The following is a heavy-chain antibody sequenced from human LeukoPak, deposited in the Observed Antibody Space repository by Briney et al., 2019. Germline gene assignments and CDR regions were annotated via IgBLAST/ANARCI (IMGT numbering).Heavy chain of an antibody. CDR1: GGSFTGYY. V-gene: IGHV4-34*01. CDR3: ATEPGYCSGGRCYGGWFDP. Sequence: SETLSLTCAVSGGSFTGYYWSWIRQPPGMGLEWLGEINHSGSTIYNPSLKSRVTILLDTSKNQFSLKLTTVTAADTAVYFCATEPGYCSGGRCYGGWFDPWGQGTLVTVSS. D-gene: IGHD2-15*01. J-gene: IGHJ5*02. CDR2: INHSGST.